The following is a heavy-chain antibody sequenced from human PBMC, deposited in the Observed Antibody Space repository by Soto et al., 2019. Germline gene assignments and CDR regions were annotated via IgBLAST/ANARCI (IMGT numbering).Heavy chain of an antibody. CDR3: ARGGVDYYDSSGYYFSPYYFDY. CDR1: GGSLSSGGYS. Sequence: LSLTCAVSGGSLSSGGYSWSWIRQPPGKGLEWIGYIYHGGSTYYNPSLKSRVTISVDRSKNQFSLKLSSVTAADTAVYYCARGGVDYYDSSGYYFSPYYFDYWGQGTLVTVSS. CDR2: IYHGGST. J-gene: IGHJ4*02. D-gene: IGHD3-22*01. V-gene: IGHV4-30-2*01.